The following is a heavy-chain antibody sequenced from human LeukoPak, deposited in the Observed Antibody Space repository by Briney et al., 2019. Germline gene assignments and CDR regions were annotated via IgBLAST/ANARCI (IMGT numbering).Heavy chain of an antibody. V-gene: IGHV3-30*04. Sequence: PGKSLTLSCVVSGFNFDNFAMHWVRQPLGKGLEWVAVISHDGRTKYYADSMKGRITISRDNAKNSLFLQMNSLRAEDTAVYYCARVVRAYDSSGYSVWGYYYYYMDVWGKGTTVTVSS. D-gene: IGHD3-22*01. CDR2: ISHDGRTK. CDR3: ARVVRAYDSSGYSVWGYYYYYMDV. CDR1: GFNFDNFA. J-gene: IGHJ6*03.